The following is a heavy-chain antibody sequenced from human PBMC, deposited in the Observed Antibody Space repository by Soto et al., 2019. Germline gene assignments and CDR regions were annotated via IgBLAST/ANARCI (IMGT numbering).Heavy chain of an antibody. J-gene: IGHJ6*02. CDR3: ARPDEGVYSSNHHHHCALHF. D-gene: IGHD3-10*01. CDR1: GGTFRSYS. Sequence: SVKVSCKASGGTFRSYSISWVRQAPGQGLEWMGGIIPIFDITNYAQKFQGRVTITADESTSTAYMELSSLGSDDTAVYYCARPDEGVYSSNHHHHCALHFSGQRITVTLS. V-gene: IGHV1-69*13. CDR2: IIPIFDIT.